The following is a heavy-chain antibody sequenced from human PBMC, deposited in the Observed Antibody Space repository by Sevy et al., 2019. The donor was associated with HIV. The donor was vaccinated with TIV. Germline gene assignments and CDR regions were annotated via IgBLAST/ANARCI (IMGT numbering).Heavy chain of an antibody. CDR2: TYYRSKWYN. CDR1: GDSVSSNSTA. CDR3: ARDSARRQIAVAGKDYYYYGMDV. Sequence: SQTVSLTCAISGDSVSSNSTAWNWIRQSPSRGLEWLGRTYYRSKWYNDYAVSVKSRITINPDTSKNQFSLQLNSVTPEDTAVYYCARDSARRQIAVAGKDYYYYGMDVWGQGTTVTVSS. V-gene: IGHV6-1*01. D-gene: IGHD6-19*01. J-gene: IGHJ6*02.